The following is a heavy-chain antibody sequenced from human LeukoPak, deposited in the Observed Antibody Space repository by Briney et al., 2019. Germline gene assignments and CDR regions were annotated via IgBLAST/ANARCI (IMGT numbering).Heavy chain of an antibody. CDR1: GGSFSGYY. J-gene: IGHJ4*02. CDR2: INHSGST. CDR3: ARASRYYYDSSGQKGYFDY. D-gene: IGHD3-22*01. V-gene: IGHV4-34*01. Sequence: SETLSLTCAVYGGSFSGYYWSWIRQPPGKGLEWIGEINHSGSTNYNPSLKSRVTISVDTSKNQFSLKLSSVTAADTAVYYCARASRYYYDSSGQKGYFDYWGQGTLVTVSS.